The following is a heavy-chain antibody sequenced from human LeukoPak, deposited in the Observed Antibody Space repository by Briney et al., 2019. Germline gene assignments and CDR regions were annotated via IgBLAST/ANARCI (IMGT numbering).Heavy chain of an antibody. CDR1: GFTFTSSA. J-gene: IGHJ6*02. CDR3: AAGVVVAATPRDHYYGMDV. V-gene: IGHV1-58*01. Sequence: SVKVSCKASGFTFTSSAVQWVRQARGQRLEWIGWVVVGSGNTNYAQKFQEGVTITRDMSTSTACMELSSLRSEDTAVYYCAAGVVVAATPRDHYYGMDVWGQGTTVTVSS. D-gene: IGHD2-15*01. CDR2: VVVGSGNT.